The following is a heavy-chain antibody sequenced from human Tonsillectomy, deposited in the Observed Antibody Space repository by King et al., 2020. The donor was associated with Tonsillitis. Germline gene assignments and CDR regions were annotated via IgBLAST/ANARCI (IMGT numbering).Heavy chain of an antibody. J-gene: IGHJ6*04. CDR1: GFTFSHFA. Sequence: VQLVESGGGVVQPGRSLRLSCVASGFTFSHFAMHWVRQAPGKGLEWVALISFDGGFAFYAASVKGRFTLSRDNSNNTLYLQINSLRVEDTAVYYCARDRPTVVTHRLDVWGKGTTVTVSS. CDR2: ISFDGGFA. D-gene: IGHD4-23*01. V-gene: IGHV3-30*01. CDR3: ARDRPTVVTHRLDV.